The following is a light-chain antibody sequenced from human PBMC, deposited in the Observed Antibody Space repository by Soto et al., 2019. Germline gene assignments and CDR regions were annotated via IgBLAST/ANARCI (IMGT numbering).Light chain of an antibody. J-gene: IGKJ1*01. CDR2: GAS. V-gene: IGKV3-15*01. CDR3: QQYNNWPGT. CDR1: QRVSSN. Sequence: EIVMTQSPATLSVSPGERATLSCRASQRVSSNLGWYQQKPGQAPRLLIYGASTRATGIPARFSGSGSGTEFTLTISRLQSEDFAVYYCQQYNNWPGTFGQGTKVEIK.